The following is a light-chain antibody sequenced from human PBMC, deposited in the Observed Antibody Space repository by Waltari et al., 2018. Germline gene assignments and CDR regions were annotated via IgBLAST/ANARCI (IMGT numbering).Light chain of an antibody. Sequence: QSALTPPASVSGSPGQSITISCTGTSSDVGGYHFFSWYQQHPGEAPKLMIYDVSNRPAGVSNRFSGSKSGSTASLTISGLQAEDEADYYCSSYSSSSTLEVFGGGTKLTVL. J-gene: IGLJ2*01. V-gene: IGLV2-14*03. CDR2: DVS. CDR1: SSDVGGYHF. CDR3: SSYSSSSTLEV.